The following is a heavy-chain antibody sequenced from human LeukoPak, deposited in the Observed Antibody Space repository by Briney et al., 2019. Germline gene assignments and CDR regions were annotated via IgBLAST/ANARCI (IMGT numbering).Heavy chain of an antibody. CDR3: ARDVWFGETDAFDI. J-gene: IGHJ3*02. Sequence: PGGSLRLSCAASGFTVSSNYMSWVRQAPGKGLEWVSVIYGGGSTYYADSVKGRFTISRDNSKNTLYLQMNSLRAEDTAVYYCARDVWFGETDAFDIWGQGTMVTVSS. D-gene: IGHD3-10*01. CDR1: GFTVSSNY. V-gene: IGHV3-53*01. CDR2: IYGGGST.